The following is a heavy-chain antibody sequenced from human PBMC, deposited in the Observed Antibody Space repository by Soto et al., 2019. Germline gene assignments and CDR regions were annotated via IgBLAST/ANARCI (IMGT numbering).Heavy chain of an antibody. D-gene: IGHD6-13*01. Sequence: SVNVSCKSSGGTFSSYSISWGRRAPEQGLECMGGIIPIFGTASCAQKFQGRVTITADESTSTAYMELSSLRSEDTAVYYCARDTPGIAAAGKGWRDYFYGMDVWCQGTTVNVSS. CDR2: IIPIFGTA. J-gene: IGHJ6*02. V-gene: IGHV1-69*13. CDR3: ARDTPGIAAAGKGWRDYFYGMDV. CDR1: GGTFSSYS.